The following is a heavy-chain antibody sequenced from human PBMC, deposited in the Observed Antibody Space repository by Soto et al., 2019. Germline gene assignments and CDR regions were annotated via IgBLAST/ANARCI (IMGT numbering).Heavy chain of an antibody. J-gene: IGHJ6*02. V-gene: IGHV4-34*01. CDR3: ARGWEPDVTSKFFGNNYYGMDV. D-gene: IGHD3-3*01. CDR1: GGSFSGYY. CDR2: INHSGST. Sequence: PSETLSLTCAVYGGSFSGYYWSWIRQPPGKGLEWIGEINHSGSTKYNPSLKSRVTISVDTSKNQFSLKLSSVTAADTAVYHCARGWEPDVTSKFFGNNYYGMDVWGQGTTVTVSS.